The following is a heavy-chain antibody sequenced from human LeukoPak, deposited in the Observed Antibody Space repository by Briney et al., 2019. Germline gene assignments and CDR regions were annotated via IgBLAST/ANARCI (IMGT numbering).Heavy chain of an antibody. CDR1: GGTFSSYA. V-gene: IGHV1-3*01. D-gene: IGHD6-13*01. J-gene: IGHJ5*02. CDR2: INAANGDT. Sequence: ASVKVSCKASGGTFSSYAISWVRQAPGQRLEWMGWINAANGDTKYSQNFQGRVTITRDISASTAYMELSSLRSADTAVYYCARGTFSSSLGWFDPWGQGTLVIVSS. CDR3: ARGTFSSSLGWFDP.